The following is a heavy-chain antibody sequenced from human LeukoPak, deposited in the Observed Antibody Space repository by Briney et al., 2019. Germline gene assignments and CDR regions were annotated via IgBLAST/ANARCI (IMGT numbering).Heavy chain of an antibody. CDR1: GASLSSYG. D-gene: IGHD6-19*01. CDR2: LPYDGSYN. J-gene: IGHJ5*02. V-gene: IGHV3-30*02. CDR3: AAAGLGVAHWFDP. Sequence: GGSLRLSCVMSGASLSSYGMHWVRQAPGKGLEWLAWLPYDGSYNSTAASLKGRFAISKDITKNTVYLDMDSLTPEDTAVYYCAAAGLGVAHWFDPWGQGTLVTV.